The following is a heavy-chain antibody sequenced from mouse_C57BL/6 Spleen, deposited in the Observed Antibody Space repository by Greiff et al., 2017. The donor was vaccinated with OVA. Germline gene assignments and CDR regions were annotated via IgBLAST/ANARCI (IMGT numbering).Heavy chain of an antibody. D-gene: IGHD2-5*01. CDR1: GFTFSDYY. Sequence: EVQLVESEGGLVQPGSSMKLSCTASGFTFSDYYMAWVRQVPEKGLEWVANINYDGSSTYYLDSLKSRFIISRDNAKNILYLQMSSLKSEDTATYYCAREVLYYSNYVGYFDYWGQGTTLTVSS. J-gene: IGHJ2*01. CDR3: AREVLYYSNYVGYFDY. CDR2: INYDGSST. V-gene: IGHV5-16*01.